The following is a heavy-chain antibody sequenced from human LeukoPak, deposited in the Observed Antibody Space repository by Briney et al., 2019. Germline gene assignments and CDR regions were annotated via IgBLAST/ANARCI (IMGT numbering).Heavy chain of an antibody. CDR1: GYTLTELS. V-gene: IGHV1-24*01. Sequence: ASVKVSCKVSGYTLTELSMHWVRQAPGKGLEWMGGFDPEDGETIYAQKLQGRVTMTEDTSTDTAYMELSSLRSEDTAVYYCATATTVVTEYWYFDLWGRGTLVTVSS. CDR2: FDPEDGET. CDR3: ATATTVVTEYWYFDL. D-gene: IGHD4-23*01. J-gene: IGHJ2*01.